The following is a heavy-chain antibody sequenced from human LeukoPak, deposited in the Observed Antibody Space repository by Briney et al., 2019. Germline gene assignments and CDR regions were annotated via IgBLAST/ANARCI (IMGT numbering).Heavy chain of an antibody. CDR2: IRYDGSNK. D-gene: IGHD3-22*01. CDR3: ARMSPITMILTGLWYFDY. J-gene: IGHJ4*02. Sequence: PGGSLRLSCAASGFTFSSYDIHWVRQAPGKGLEWVTFIRYDGSNKYYADSVKGRFTISRDNSKNTLYLQMNSLRAEDTAVYYCARMSPITMILTGLWYFDYWGQGTLVTVSS. V-gene: IGHV3-30*02. CDR1: GFTFSSYD.